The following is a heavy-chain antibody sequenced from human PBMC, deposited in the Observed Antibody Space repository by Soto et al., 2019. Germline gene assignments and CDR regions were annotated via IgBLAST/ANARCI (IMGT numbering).Heavy chain of an antibody. Sequence: QVQLQESGPGLVKPSETLSLTCTVSGDSIRSYYWSWIRQPPGKGLEWIGYICYSGSTNYNPSLMSRVTISVATSKNQFSRRLSSVTAADTAVYYCARLSVLTFGGIRKDAFDVWGQGTMVTVSS. J-gene: IGHJ3*01. D-gene: IGHD3-16*01. CDR2: ICYSGST. V-gene: IGHV4-59*08. CDR1: GDSIRSYY. CDR3: ARLSVLTFGGIRKDAFDV.